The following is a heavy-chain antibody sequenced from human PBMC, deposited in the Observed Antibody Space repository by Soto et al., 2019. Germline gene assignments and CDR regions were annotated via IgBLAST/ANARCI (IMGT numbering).Heavy chain of an antibody. J-gene: IGHJ4*02. V-gene: IGHV3-33*01. CDR1: GFTFSSYG. CDR3: ARDGGEGRLRTRGFDY. CDR2: IWYDGSNK. Sequence: PGGSLRLSCAASGFTFSSYGMHWVRQAPGKGLEWVAVIWYDGSNKYYADSVKGRFTISRDNSKNTLYLQMNSLRAEDTAVYYCARDGGEGRLRTRGFDYWGQGTLVTVSS. D-gene: IGHD5-12*01.